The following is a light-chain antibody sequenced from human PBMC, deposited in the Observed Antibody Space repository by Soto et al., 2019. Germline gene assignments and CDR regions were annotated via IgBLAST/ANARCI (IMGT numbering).Light chain of an antibody. J-gene: IGLJ1*01. V-gene: IGLV2-11*01. Sequence: QSALTQPRSVSGSPGQSVTISCTGTSSDVGVYNYVSWFQQHPGKAPKLMIYDVNTRPSGVPDCFSGSKPGNTASLTISGLQAEDEGDYYCCSYVGSYSYVFGSGTKLTVL. CDR2: DVN. CDR1: SSDVGVYNY. CDR3: CSYVGSYSYV.